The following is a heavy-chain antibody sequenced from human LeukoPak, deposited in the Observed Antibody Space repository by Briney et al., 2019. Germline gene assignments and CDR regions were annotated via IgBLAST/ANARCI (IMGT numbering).Heavy chain of an antibody. CDR2: FDPEDGET. Sequence: ASVKVSCKVSGYTLTELSMHWVRQGPGKGLEWMGGFDPEDGETIYAQKFQGRVTMTEDTSTDTAYMELSSLRSEDTAVYYCATNDLLAVTGGEFDYWGQGTLVTVSS. D-gene: IGHD4-11*01. CDR1: GYTLTELS. V-gene: IGHV1-24*01. CDR3: ATNDLLAVTGGEFDY. J-gene: IGHJ4*02.